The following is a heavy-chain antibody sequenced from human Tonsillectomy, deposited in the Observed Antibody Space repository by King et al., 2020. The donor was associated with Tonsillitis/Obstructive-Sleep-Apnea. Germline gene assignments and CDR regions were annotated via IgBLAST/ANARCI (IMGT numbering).Heavy chain of an antibody. CDR1: GNSFINSW. CDR2: IYPGDSDT. J-gene: IGHJ5*02. CDR3: AIYSGTAAAGIKSNWFDP. V-gene: IGHV5-51*01. D-gene: IGHD6-13*01. Sequence: EVQLVESGAEVKKPGESLKISCKGSGNSFINSWIGWVRQMPGKGLEWMGIIYPGDSDTRYSPSFQGQVTISADKSIGTAYLQWSSLKASDTAMYYCAIYSGTAAAGIKSNWFDPWGQGTLVTVSS.